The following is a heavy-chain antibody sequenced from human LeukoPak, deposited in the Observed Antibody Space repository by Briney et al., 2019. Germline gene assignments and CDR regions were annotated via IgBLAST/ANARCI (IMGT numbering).Heavy chain of an antibody. J-gene: IGHJ4*02. V-gene: IGHV4-31*03. D-gene: IGHD3-9*01. CDR1: GVSISSGGYY. CDR3: ARDNYDILTGYPLYYVDY. CDR2: IYYSGST. Sequence: PSQTLSRTCTVSGVSISSGGYYWSWIRQHPGKGLEWIGYIYYSGSTYYNPSLKSRVTISVDTSKNQFSLKLSSVTAADTAVYYCARDNYDILTGYPLYYVDYWGQGTLVTVSS.